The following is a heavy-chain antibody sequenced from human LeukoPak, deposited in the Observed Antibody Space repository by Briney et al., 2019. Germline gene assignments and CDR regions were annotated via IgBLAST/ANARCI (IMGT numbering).Heavy chain of an antibody. CDR3: ARGPLIAAAGTW. D-gene: IGHD6-13*01. CDR1: GFTFSSFR. Sequence: PGGSLRLSYAASGFTFSSFRVHWVRQSPGKGLEWVAVTSSDGINKYYADSVKGRFTISKDNSKNMLYLQMNSLRAEDTAVYYCARGPLIAAAGTWWGQGTLVSVSS. CDR2: TSSDGINK. J-gene: IGHJ4*02. V-gene: IGHV3-30-3*01.